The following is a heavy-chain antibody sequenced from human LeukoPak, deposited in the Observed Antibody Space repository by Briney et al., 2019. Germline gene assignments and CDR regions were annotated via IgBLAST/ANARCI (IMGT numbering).Heavy chain of an antibody. Sequence: SVTVSCRSSGDTPHSHAISWVRQAPGQGLEWMGRIIPAFGTANYAQKFQGRVTITADKSTRTAYMEMSSLRSEDTAVYYCARDYNWNFANSSPFDYWGQGTLVTVSS. D-gene: IGHD1-7*01. CDR2: IIPAFGTA. V-gene: IGHV1-69*06. J-gene: IGHJ4*02. CDR1: GDTPHSHA. CDR3: ARDYNWNFANSSPFDY.